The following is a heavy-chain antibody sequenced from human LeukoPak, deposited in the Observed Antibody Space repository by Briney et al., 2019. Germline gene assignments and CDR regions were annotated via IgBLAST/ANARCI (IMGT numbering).Heavy chain of an antibody. CDR3: ARVGYSSSWSNDY. CDR2: ISYDGSNK. CDR1: GFTFSSYA. Sequence: PGGSLRLSCAASGFTFSSYAMHWVRQAPGKGLEWVAVISYDGSNKYYADSVKGRFTISRDNSKNTLYLQMNSLRAEDTALYHCARVGYSSSWSNDYWGQGTLVTVSS. V-gene: IGHV3-30-3*01. D-gene: IGHD6-13*01. J-gene: IGHJ4*02.